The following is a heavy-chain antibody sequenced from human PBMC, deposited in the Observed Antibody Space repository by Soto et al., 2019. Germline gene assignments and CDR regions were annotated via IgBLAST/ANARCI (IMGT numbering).Heavy chain of an antibody. V-gene: IGHV3-23*01. CDR2: ISGSGGST. CDR3: ANRPDYGSGSYLPFDQ. CDR1: GITFSSYL. Sequence: GWLMVYWGSYGITFSSYLRSWVLQAPRKGLEWVSSISGSGGSTYYADSVKGRFTISRDNSKNTLYLQMSSLRAEDTAVYYCANRPDYGSGSYLPFDQWGRRTLVTVSS. J-gene: IGHJ4*02. D-gene: IGHD3-10*01.